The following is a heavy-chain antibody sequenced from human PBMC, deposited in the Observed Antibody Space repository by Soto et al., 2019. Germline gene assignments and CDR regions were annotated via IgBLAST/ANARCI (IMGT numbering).Heavy chain of an antibody. CDR2: ISNDGNDA. CDR3: DRGRGASCLEPTCYIFDS. Sequence: VQLAESGGGVVQPGTSLRLSCVASGFSFSSYGMSWVRQAPGKGLECVADISNDGNDAYYADSVKGSFTISRDNSKNTLELQMNRRKLEDTALYCGDRGRGASCLEPTCYIFDSWGQGNRGTVA. CDR1: GFSFSSYG. J-gene: IGHJ4*02. D-gene: IGHD2-2*01. V-gene: IGHV3-30*03.